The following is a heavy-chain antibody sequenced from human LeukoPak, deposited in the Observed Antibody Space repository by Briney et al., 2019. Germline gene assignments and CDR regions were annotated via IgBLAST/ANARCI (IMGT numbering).Heavy chain of an antibody. CDR2: INHGGST. V-gene: IGHV4-34*01. J-gene: IGHJ6*03. Sequence: SETLSLTCAVSGGSFSGHYWNWIRQPPGKGLEWIGEINHGGSTNYDPSLNSRVTISRDTAKNHFSLRLSTVTAADTAVYFCARGRVSSSTWYSTYYYYFYMDVWGKGTTVTVS. CDR1: GGSFSGHY. CDR3: ARGRVSSSTWYSTYYYYFYMDV. D-gene: IGHD6-13*01.